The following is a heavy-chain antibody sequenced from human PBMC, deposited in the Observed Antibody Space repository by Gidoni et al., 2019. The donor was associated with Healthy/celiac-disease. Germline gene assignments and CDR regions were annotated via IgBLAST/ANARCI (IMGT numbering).Heavy chain of an antibody. CDR3: ARGRRIAVAVLNWFDP. D-gene: IGHD6-19*01. Sequence: QVQLVQSGAEVKKPGASVKVSCTASGYTFTGYYMHWVRQAPGQGLEWMGWINPNSGGTNYAQKFQGRVTMTRDTSISTAYMELSRLRSDDTAVYYCARGRRIAVAVLNWFDPWGQGTLVTVSS. CDR2: INPNSGGT. CDR1: GYTFTGYY. J-gene: IGHJ5*02. V-gene: IGHV1-2*02.